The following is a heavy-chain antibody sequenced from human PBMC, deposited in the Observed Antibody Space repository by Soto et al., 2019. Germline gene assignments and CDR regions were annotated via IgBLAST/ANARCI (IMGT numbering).Heavy chain of an antibody. V-gene: IGHV3-43D*04. CDR3: AKGGGYTYGLFDY. J-gene: IGHJ4*02. CDR1: GFPFDDYA. Sequence: LRLSCAASGFPFDDYAMHWVRQAPGKGLEWVSFISWDGDITYYADSVKGRFTISRDNSQNSLYLQMNSLRGEDTAFYCCAKGGGYTYGLFDYWGQGTQVTVSS. CDR2: ISWDGDIT. D-gene: IGHD5-18*01.